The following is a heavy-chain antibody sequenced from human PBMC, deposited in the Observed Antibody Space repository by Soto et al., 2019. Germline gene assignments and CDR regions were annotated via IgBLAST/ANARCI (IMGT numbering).Heavy chain of an antibody. D-gene: IGHD2-15*01. V-gene: IGHV1-2*02. CDR1: GYSFSGHY. Sequence: AAVKVSCKASGYSFSGHYMHWVRQAPGQGLEGMGWINPNTGGTNYAQKFQGRVTMTSDTSINTVYMELSGLTPDDTALYYCARDGGYCTGGSCYVGNWFDPWGQGTLVTVSS. CDR3: ARDGGYCTGGSCYVGNWFDP. CDR2: INPNTGGT. J-gene: IGHJ5*02.